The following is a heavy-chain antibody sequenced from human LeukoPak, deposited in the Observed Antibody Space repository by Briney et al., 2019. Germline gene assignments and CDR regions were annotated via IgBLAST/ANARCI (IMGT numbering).Heavy chain of an antibody. CDR1: GYTFNTYG. CDR3: ARGVGDILTGSLPGNYYYYMDV. V-gene: IGHV1-18*01. CDR2: ISGYNGKT. Sequence: GASVKVSCKASGYTFNTYGITWVRQAPGQGLEWMGWISGYNGKTKYAQKLQDRVTMTTDTSTTTAYMELRSLRSDDTAVYYCARGVGDILTGSLPGNYYYYMDVWGKGTTVTISS. D-gene: IGHD3-9*01. J-gene: IGHJ6*03.